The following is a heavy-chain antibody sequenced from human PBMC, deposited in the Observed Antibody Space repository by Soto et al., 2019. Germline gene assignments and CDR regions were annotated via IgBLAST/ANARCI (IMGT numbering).Heavy chain of an antibody. J-gene: IGHJ4*02. V-gene: IGHV3-21*01. D-gene: IGHD5-18*01. CDR3: ARVRGYSYGDHDC. CDR2: ISSSSSYI. CDR1: GFTFSSSS. Sequence: EVQLVESGGGLVKPGGSLRLSCAASGFTFSSSSMNWVRQAPGKGLDWVSSISSSSSYIYYADSVKGRFTISRDNAKNSLYLQMNSLRAEDTAVYYGARVRGYSYGDHDCWGQGTLVTVSS.